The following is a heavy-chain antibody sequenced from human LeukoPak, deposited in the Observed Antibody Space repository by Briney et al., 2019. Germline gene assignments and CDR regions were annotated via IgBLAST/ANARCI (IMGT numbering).Heavy chain of an antibody. CDR1: GYTFTSYG. CDR3: ARDPVGGSGYYDY. V-gene: IGHV1-18*01. Sequence: ASVKVSCKASGYTFTSYGISWVRQAPGQGLEWMGWISAYNGNTNYAQKLQGRVTMTRDMSTSTVYMELSSLRSEDTAVYYCARDPVGGSGYYDYWGQGTLVTVSS. D-gene: IGHD3-16*01. J-gene: IGHJ4*02. CDR2: ISAYNGNT.